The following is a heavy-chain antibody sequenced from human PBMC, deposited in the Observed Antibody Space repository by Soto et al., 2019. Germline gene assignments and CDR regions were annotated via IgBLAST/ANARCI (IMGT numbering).Heavy chain of an antibody. D-gene: IGHD1-26*01. V-gene: IGHV3-30*18. CDR2: ISNDGIKK. CDR3: AKSPQWVAKGGMDV. J-gene: IGHJ6*02. Sequence: QVHLVESGGGVVQPGGSLRLSCAASGFTFSSYGVHWVRQAPGKGLEWVAVISNDGIKKNYGESAKGRFTISRDNSKNTLYLQTDSLRTEDTAVYYCAKSPQWVAKGGMDVWGQGTTVTVSS. CDR1: GFTFSSYG.